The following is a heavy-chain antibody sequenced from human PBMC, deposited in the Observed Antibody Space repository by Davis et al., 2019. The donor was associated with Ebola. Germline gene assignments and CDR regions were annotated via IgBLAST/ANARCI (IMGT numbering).Heavy chain of an antibody. V-gene: IGHV3-21*01. J-gene: IGHJ4*02. CDR1: GFTFSSYS. CDR2: ISHTSSYI. D-gene: IGHD4-17*01. Sequence: GESLKIPCAASGFTFSSYSLHWLRPAPGKGLEWVSSISHTSSYIYYADSVKGRFTISRDNAKNSLYLQLNSLRAEDAAVYYCSRDSYVHNFGVLRYDYWGQGTLVTVSS. CDR3: SRDSYVHNFGVLRYDY.